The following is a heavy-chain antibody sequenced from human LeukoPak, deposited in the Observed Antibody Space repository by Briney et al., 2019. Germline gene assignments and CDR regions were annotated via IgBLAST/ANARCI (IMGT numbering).Heavy chain of an antibody. D-gene: IGHD6-13*01. Sequence: SETLSPTCTVSGGSISGYYWSWIRQPAGKGLEWIGRIFSSGSTNYNPSLKSRVTISVDKSKNQFSLKLSSVTAADTAVYYCARERSSSWYIDYWGLGTLVTVSS. CDR3: ARERSSSWYIDY. CDR2: IFSSGST. CDR1: GGSISGYY. V-gene: IGHV4-4*07. J-gene: IGHJ4*02.